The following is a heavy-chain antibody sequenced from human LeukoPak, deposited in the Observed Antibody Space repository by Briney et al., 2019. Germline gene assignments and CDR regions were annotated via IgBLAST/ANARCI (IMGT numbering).Heavy chain of an antibody. CDR2: IWYDGSNK. V-gene: IGHV3-33*01. CDR1: GFTFSSYG. CDR3: ARDFSSSWLNSYYFDY. Sequence: GGSLRLSCAASGFTFSSYGMHWVRQAPGKGLEWVAVIWYDGSNKYYADSVKGRFTISRDNSKNTLYLQMNSLRAEDTAVYYCARDFSSSWLNSYYFDYWGQGTLVTVSS. J-gene: IGHJ4*02. D-gene: IGHD6-13*01.